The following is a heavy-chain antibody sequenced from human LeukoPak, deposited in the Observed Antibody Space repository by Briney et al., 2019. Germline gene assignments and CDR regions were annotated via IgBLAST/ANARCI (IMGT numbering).Heavy chain of an antibody. D-gene: IGHD6-19*01. CDR1: GDSISSYY. V-gene: IGHV4-4*07. J-gene: IGHJ4*02. CDR3: AREGGEEYSSGWYGEGNFDY. Sequence: SETLSLTCTVSGDSISSYYWSWIRQPAGKGLEWIGRIYTSGSTNYNPSLKSRVTMSVDTSKNQFSLKLSSVTAADTAVYYCAREGGEEYSSGWYGEGNFDYWGQGTLVTVSS. CDR2: IYTSGST.